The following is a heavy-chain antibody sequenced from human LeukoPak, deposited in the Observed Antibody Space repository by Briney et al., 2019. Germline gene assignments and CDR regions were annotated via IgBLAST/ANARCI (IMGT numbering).Heavy chain of an antibody. CDR2: GYHIGST. J-gene: IGHJ4*02. CDR1: GDPISSHSDY. Sequence: SETLSLTCTVSGDPISSHSDYKWTWIRQPPGKGLEWIGYGYHIGSTNYNPSLKSRVTISVDTSKNQFSLKLTSVTAADTAVYYCAREYSGFDYWGQGTLVTVSS. V-gene: IGHV4-61*08. CDR3: AREYSGFDY. D-gene: IGHD5-12*01.